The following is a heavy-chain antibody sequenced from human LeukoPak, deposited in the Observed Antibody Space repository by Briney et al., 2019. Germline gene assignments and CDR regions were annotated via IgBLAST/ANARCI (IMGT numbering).Heavy chain of an antibody. V-gene: IGHV1-24*01. CDR2: FDPEDGET. CDR1: GYTLTELS. D-gene: IGHD4-23*01. J-gene: IGHJ4*02. CDR3: ATDSTVVRYFDY. Sequence: GASVKVSCKVSGYTLTELSMHWVRQAPGKGLEWMGGFDPEDGETICAQKFQGRVTMTEDTSTDTAYMELSSLRSEDTAVYYCATDSTVVRYFDYWGQGTLVTVSS.